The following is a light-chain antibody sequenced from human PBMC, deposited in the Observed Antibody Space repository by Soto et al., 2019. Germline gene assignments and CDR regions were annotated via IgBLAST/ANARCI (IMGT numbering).Light chain of an antibody. CDR2: AAS. Sequence: DIQLTQSPSFLSASVGDRVTITCRASQGIRNHLAWYQQESGKAPKLLIYAASTLQSGVPSGFTGSGFGTNFTLTISSLQPEDFATYYCQQLNTYPPTFGGGTKVDIK. CDR1: QGIRNH. J-gene: IGKJ4*01. CDR3: QQLNTYPPT. V-gene: IGKV1-9*01.